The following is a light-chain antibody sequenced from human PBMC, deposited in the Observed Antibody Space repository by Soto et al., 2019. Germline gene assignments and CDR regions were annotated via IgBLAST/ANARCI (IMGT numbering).Light chain of an antibody. CDR2: ATS. J-gene: IGKJ1*01. CDR1: PSISSC. CDR3: QQSYSSPPT. V-gene: IGKV1-39*01. Sequence: DIQMTQPPSSLAVSVGDRVTITCRARPSISSCLNWYHQESGQAPKLLISATSILQNGVPSRFSGSRSGTDFTLTISSLQPEDFATYYGQQSYSSPPTFGQGTNVEI.